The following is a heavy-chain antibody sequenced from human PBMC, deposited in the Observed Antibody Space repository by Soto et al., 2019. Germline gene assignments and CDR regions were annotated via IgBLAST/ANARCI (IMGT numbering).Heavy chain of an antibody. Sequence: QVQLVQSGAEVKKPGSSVKVSCKASGGTFSSYAISWVRQAPGQGLEWMGGIIPILGTANYAQKFQGRVTITADESTSTAYMELSSLRSEDTAVYYCARDCLAAADPTPPCHWGQGTLVTVSS. CDR3: ARDCLAAADPTPPCH. D-gene: IGHD6-13*01. J-gene: IGHJ4*02. V-gene: IGHV1-69*01. CDR1: GGTFSSYA. CDR2: IIPILGTA.